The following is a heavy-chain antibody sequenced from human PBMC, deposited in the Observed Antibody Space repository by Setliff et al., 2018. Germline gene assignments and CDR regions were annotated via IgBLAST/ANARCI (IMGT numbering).Heavy chain of an antibody. CDR3: TRARDIAPTYYYMDV. Sequence: PGGSLRLSCAASGFTFSGADIHWVRQATGKGLEWVGHISSKADRYATDYGASANGRFIISRDNTKNPLYLHMNSLRAEDTAVYYCTRARDIAPTYYYMDVWGKGTTVTVSS. D-gene: IGHD5-12*01. CDR1: GFTFSGAD. J-gene: IGHJ6*03. V-gene: IGHV3-73*01. CDR2: ISSKADRYAT.